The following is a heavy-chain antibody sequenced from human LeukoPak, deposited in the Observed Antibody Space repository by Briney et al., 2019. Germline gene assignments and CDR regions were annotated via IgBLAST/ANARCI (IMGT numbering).Heavy chain of an antibody. CDR2: IKHSGST. D-gene: IGHD2-21*01. CDR1: GGSFSGYY. CDR3: ARFGVGQLLPTEKYYFDY. Sequence: SETLSLTCAVYGGSFSGYYWSWIRQPPGKGLEWIGEIKHSGSTNYNTSLKSRVTISVDTSKSQFSLKLSSVTAADTAVYYCARFGVGQLLPTEKYYFDYWGQGTLVTVSS. J-gene: IGHJ4*02. V-gene: IGHV4-34*01.